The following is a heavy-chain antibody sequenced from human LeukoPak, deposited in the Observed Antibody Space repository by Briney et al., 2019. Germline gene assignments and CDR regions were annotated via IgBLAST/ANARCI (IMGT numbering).Heavy chain of an antibody. CDR3: ARSKRWLEHYWYFDL. CDR2: ISGNGGNR. D-gene: IGHD5-24*01. J-gene: IGHJ2*01. V-gene: IGHV3-64*01. CDR1: GFTISNYP. Sequence: GWSLTFYCSASGFTISNYPMHWVRQAPGKGLEYVSGISGNGGNRYYANSVKGRFTISRDNSKHTLYLQMGSLRAEDMAVYYCARSKRWLEHYWYFDLWGRGTLVTVSS.